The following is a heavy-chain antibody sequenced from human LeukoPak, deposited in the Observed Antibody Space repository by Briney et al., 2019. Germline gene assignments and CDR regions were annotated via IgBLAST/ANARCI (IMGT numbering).Heavy chain of an antibody. J-gene: IGHJ4*02. CDR1: GARITTYY. CDR2: ISYSETT. V-gene: IGHV4-59*08. D-gene: IGHD3-3*01. CDR3: ASHLGPDDH. Sequence: SETLSLTCVVSGARITTYYWSWIRQPPGKGLEWVGYISYSETTNYNPSLKSRITISAHPSKNQVSLKMPSLTAADPAIYYCASHLGPDDHWGQGTLVTVSS.